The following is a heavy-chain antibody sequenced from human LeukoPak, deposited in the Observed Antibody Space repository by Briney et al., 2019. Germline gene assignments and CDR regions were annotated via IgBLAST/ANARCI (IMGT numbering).Heavy chain of an antibody. CDR1: GYTFTSYA. D-gene: IGHD3-22*01. J-gene: IGHJ3*02. Sequence: ASVKVSCKASGYTFTSYAMNWVRQAPGQGLEWMGWINTNTGNPTYAQGFTGRFVFSLDTSVSTAYLQISSLKAEDTAVYYCASGELAYYDSSGYWLFDAFEIWGQGTMVTVSS. CDR3: ASGELAYYDSSGYWLFDAFEI. V-gene: IGHV7-4-1*02. CDR2: INTNTGNP.